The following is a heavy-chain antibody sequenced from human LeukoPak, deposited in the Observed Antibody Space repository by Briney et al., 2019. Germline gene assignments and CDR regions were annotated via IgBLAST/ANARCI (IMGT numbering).Heavy chain of an antibody. CDR3: ARIGGIAVAGTNNWFDP. V-gene: IGHV1-18*01. Sequence: GASVKVSCKASGYTFTSYGISWVRQAPGQGLEWMGWISAYNGNTNYAQKLQGRVTMTTDTSTSTAYMELRSLRSDDTAVYYCARIGGIAVAGTNNWFDPWGQGTLVTVSS. CDR1: GYTFTSYG. J-gene: IGHJ5*02. CDR2: ISAYNGNT. D-gene: IGHD6-19*01.